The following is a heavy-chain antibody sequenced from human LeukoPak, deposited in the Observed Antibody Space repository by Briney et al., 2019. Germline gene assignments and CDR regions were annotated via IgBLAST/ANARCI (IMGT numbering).Heavy chain of an antibody. Sequence: SETLSLTCAVYGGSFSGYYWSWIRQPPGKGLEWIGEINHSGSTNYNPSLTSRVTISVDTSKNQFSLKLSSVTAADTAVYYCARVLLGAYCGGDCYRDDAFDIWGQGTMVTVSS. CDR1: GGSFSGYY. J-gene: IGHJ3*02. V-gene: IGHV4-34*01. CDR3: ARVLLGAYCGGDCYRDDAFDI. CDR2: INHSGST. D-gene: IGHD2-21*02.